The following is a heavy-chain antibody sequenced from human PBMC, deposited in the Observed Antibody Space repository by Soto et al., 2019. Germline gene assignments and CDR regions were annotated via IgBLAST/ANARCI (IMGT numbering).Heavy chain of an antibody. CDR2: INPNSGGT. J-gene: IGHJ3*02. CDR3: ATHLGYYYDSSGSHDAFDI. V-gene: IGHV1-2*04. Sequence: ASVKVSCKASGYTFTGYYMHWVRQAPGQGLEWMGWINPNSGGTNYAQKFQGWVTMTRDTSISTAYMELSSLRSEDTAVYYCATHLGYYYDSSGSHDAFDIWGQGTMVTVSS. CDR1: GYTFTGYY. D-gene: IGHD3-22*01.